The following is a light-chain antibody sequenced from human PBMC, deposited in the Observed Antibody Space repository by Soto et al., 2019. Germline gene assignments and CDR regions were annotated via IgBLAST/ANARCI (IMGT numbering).Light chain of an antibody. CDR2: DAS. Sequence: EIVLTQSPGTLSLSPGERATLSCRASQSVSSSYLAWYQQKPCQAPRLLIYDASSRATGIPDRFSGSGSGTDFTLTISRLEPEDFAVYYCLQYGSPPRTFCQGTKVEIK. J-gene: IGKJ1*01. V-gene: IGKV3-20*01. CDR1: QSVSSSY. CDR3: LQYGSPPRT.